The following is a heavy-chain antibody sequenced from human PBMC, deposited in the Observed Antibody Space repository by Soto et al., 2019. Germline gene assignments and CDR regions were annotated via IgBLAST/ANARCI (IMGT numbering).Heavy chain of an antibody. J-gene: IGHJ6*03. V-gene: IGHV3-30*18. CDR2: ISYDGSNK. D-gene: IGHD6-13*01. CDR1: GFTFSSYS. Sequence: GGSLRLSCAASGFTFSSYSMNWVRQAPGKGLEWVAVISYDGSNKYYADSVKGRFTISRDNSKNTLYLQMNSLRAEDTAVYYCAKDSSSWLYYYYMDVWAKGTTVNVSS. CDR3: AKDSSSWLYYYYMDV.